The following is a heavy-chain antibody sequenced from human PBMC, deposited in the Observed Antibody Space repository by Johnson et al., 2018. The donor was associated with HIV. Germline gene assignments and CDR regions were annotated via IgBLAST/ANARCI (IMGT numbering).Heavy chain of an antibody. CDR1: GFTFSSYG. D-gene: IGHD6-13*01. CDR3: AKDLGGAHSSPRAFDI. J-gene: IGHJ3*02. Sequence: QVHLVESGGGVVQPGRSLRLSCAASGFTFSSYGMHWVRQAPGKGLDWVAVISYDGSNKYYADSVKGRFTISRDNSKNTLYLQMNSLRAEDTAVYYCAKDLGGAHSSPRAFDIWGQGTMVTVSS. V-gene: IGHV3-30*18. CDR2: ISYDGSNK.